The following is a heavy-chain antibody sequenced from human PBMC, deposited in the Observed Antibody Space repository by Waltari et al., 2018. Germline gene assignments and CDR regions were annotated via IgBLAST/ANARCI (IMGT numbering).Heavy chain of an antibody. J-gene: IGHJ5*02. CDR2: MNPISGNT. Sequence: QVQLVQSGAEVKKPGASVKVSCRASGYSFPPYDITWARLAPGQGLEWREWMNPISGNTNSAQKFQGRVSMTGDPSMNTAYMELSSLTFDDTAVYYCARAVRNQLLSDPWGQGTLVVVSS. V-gene: IGHV1-8*02. CDR3: ARAVRNQLLSDP. CDR1: GYSFPPYD. D-gene: IGHD2-2*01.